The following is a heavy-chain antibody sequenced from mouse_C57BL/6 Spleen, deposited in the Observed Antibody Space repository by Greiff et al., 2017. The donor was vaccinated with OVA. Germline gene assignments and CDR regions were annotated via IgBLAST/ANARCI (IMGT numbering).Heavy chain of an antibody. CDR1: GYTFTSYW. CDR3: ARSAIYPDY. J-gene: IGHJ2*01. CDR2: IHPNSGST. V-gene: IGHV1-64*01. D-gene: IGHD1-2*01. Sequence: QVQLKQPGAELVKPGASVKLSCKASGYTFTSYWMHWVKQRPGQGLEWIGMIHPNSGSTNYNEKFKSKATLTVDKSSSTAYMQLSSLTSEDAAVYDCARSAIYPDYWGQGTTLTVSS.